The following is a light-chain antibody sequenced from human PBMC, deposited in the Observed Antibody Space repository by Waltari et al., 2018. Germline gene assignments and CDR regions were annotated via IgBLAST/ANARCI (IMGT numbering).Light chain of an antibody. CDR2: WVS. Sequence: DIVMTQSPRSLTASLGARVTIRSKSSQSVLYATNNKYYLSWYKQKPGTPHSLLIYWVSTRELGVPDRFSGAGSGTDFTLTISNLQPEDAALYFCHQYYLTPWTFGQGTKLEIK. CDR3: HQYYLTPWT. CDR1: QSVLYATNNKYY. J-gene: IGKJ1*01. V-gene: IGKV4-1*01.